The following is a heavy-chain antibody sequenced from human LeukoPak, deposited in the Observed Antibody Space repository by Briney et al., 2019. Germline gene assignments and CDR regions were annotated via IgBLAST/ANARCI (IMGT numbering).Heavy chain of an antibody. CDR1: GYTFTGYY. V-gene: IGHV1-2*02. D-gene: IGHD3-22*01. CDR3: ARDLGLFCVYY. Sequence: ASVKVSCKASGYTFTGYYIHWVRQAPGQGLEWMGWINPNNGDRAYAQKFQGRVTMTRDTSISTGYMELSRLRSDDTAVYSCARDLGLFCVYYWGQGTLVTVSS. CDR2: INPNNGDR. J-gene: IGHJ4*02.